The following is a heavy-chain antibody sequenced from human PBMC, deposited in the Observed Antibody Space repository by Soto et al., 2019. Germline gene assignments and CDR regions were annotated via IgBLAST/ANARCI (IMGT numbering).Heavy chain of an antibody. V-gene: IGHV3-11*05. CDR3: AREYYYTMDV. J-gene: IGHJ6*02. Sequence: GGSQRLSCAASGFTFRDYDRTWFRQAPGKGLEWLSYIDSSTKYTNYADSVKGRFTISRDDAKNSLYLQMNSLRADDTAVYYCAREYYYTMDVWGQGTMVTVSS. CDR1: GFTFRDYD. CDR2: IDSSTKYT.